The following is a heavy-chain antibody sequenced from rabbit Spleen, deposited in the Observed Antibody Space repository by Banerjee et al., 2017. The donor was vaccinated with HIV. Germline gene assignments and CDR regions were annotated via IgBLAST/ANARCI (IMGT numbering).Heavy chain of an antibody. D-gene: IGHD1-1*01. Sequence: QEQLKESGGGLVQPGGSLKLSCKASGFDFSSRYYMCWVRQAPGKGLEWIACIYAGSSGDTYYANWAKGRFTITKPSSTTVTLQMTSLTAADTATYFCARDTSSSFSSYGMDLWGQGTLVTVS. CDR2: IYAGSSGDT. J-gene: IGHJ6*01. V-gene: IGHV1S45*01. CDR1: GFDFSSRYY. CDR3: ARDTSSSFSSYGMDL.